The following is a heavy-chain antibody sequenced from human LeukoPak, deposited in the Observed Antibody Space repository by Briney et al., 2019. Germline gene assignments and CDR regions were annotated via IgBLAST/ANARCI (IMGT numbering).Heavy chain of an antibody. D-gene: IGHD3-22*01. Sequence: PGGSLRLSCAASGFTFSSYPMHWVRQAPGKGLEYVSAISISGSSTFYADSVKGRFTISRDNSKNTLYLQMGSLRVEDTAMYYCARVKAAGSHYDYWGQGILVTVSS. V-gene: IGHV3-64*02. CDR3: ARVKAAGSHYDY. CDR1: GFTFSSYP. J-gene: IGHJ4*02. CDR2: ISISGSST.